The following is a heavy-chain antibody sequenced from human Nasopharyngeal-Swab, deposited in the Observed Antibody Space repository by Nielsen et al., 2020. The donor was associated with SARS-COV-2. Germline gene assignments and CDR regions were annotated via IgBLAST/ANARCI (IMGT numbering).Heavy chain of an antibody. CDR1: GYTFTSSD. V-gene: IGHV1-8*01. CDR3: ASGGYGLYYYGMDV. D-gene: IGHD2-15*01. Sequence: SVKVSCKASGYTFTSSDINWVRQATGQRLEWMGWMNPNSGNAGYAQKFQGRVTMTRDTSISTAYMELSSLTSEDTAVYYCASGGYGLYYYGMDVWGQGTTVTVSS. CDR2: MNPNSGNA. J-gene: IGHJ6*02.